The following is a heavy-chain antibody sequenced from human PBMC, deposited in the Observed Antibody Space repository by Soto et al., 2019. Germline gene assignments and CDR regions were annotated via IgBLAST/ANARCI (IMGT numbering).Heavy chain of an antibody. CDR3: TTVPYNWNDFDAFDI. J-gene: IGHJ3*02. D-gene: IGHD1-1*01. V-gene: IGHV3-15*01. CDR1: GFTFSNAW. CDR2: IKSKTDGGTT. Sequence: GGSLRLSCAASGFTFSNAWMSWVRQAPGKGLEWVGRIKSKTDGGTTDYAAPVKGRFTISRDDSKNTLYLQMNSLKTEDTAVYYCTTVPYNWNDFDAFDIWGQGTMVTVSS.